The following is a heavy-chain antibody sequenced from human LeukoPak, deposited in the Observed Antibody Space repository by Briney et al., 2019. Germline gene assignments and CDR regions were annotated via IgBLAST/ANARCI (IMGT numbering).Heavy chain of an antibody. D-gene: IGHD2-8*01. CDR2: IYHSGST. V-gene: IGHV4-38-2*01. Sequence: PSETLSLTCAVSGDSISPYYWSWIRQPPGKGLEWIGSIYHSGSTYYNPSLKSRVTISVDTSKNQFSLKLSSVTAADTAVYYCARAGLVYCTNGVCSYFDYWGQGTLVTVSS. CDR1: GDSISPYY. J-gene: IGHJ4*02. CDR3: ARAGLVYCTNGVCSYFDY.